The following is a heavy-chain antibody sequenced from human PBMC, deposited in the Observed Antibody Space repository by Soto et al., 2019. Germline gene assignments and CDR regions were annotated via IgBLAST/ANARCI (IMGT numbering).Heavy chain of an antibody. CDR2: IYSGGDT. J-gene: IGHJ5*02. V-gene: IGHV3-66*01. Sequence: EVQLVESGGGLVQPGGSLRLSCAASGFIVSNNYMNWVRQAPGKGLEWVSVIYSGGDTYYADSVKGRFTISRDNSKNTGYLQMNSLRAEDTAVYYCARDYCVTSSCYIRVFDTWGQGTLVTVSS. CDR1: GFIVSNNY. D-gene: IGHD2-2*02. CDR3: ARDYCVTSSCYIRVFDT.